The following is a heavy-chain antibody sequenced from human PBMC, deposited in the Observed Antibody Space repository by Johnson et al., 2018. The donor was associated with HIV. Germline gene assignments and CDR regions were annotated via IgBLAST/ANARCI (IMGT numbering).Heavy chain of an antibody. Sequence: QLVESGGGVVQPGRSLRLSCAASGFTFDDYAMHWVRQAPGKGLEWVSGISWNSGSIGYADSVKGRFTISRDNSKNTLYLQMNILTAEDTAVYYCARAPEVRGIDAFDIWGQGAMVTVSS. J-gene: IGHJ3*02. CDR2: ISWNSGSI. CDR1: GFTFDDYA. V-gene: IGHV3-9*01. CDR3: ARAPEVRGIDAFDI. D-gene: IGHD3-10*01.